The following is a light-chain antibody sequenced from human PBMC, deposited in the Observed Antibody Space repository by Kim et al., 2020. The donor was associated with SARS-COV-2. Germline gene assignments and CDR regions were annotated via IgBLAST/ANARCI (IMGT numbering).Light chain of an antibody. CDR2: SAS. CDR1: QSIYYN. Sequence: SVSPGERATLSCRASQSIYYNLAWYQQKSGQAPRLLIYSASTRAPGTPARFSGSGSGTEFTLTISSLQSEDFAVYYCHQYTNWPLAFGQGTKLEI. J-gene: IGKJ2*01. V-gene: IGKV3D-15*01. CDR3: HQYTNWPLA.